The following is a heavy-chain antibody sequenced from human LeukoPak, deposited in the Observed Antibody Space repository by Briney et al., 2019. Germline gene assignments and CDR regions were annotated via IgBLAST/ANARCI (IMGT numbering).Heavy chain of an antibody. J-gene: IGHJ5*02. CDR1: GDSINTNIYY. D-gene: IGHD3-9*01. CDR2: VYYSGST. CDR3: ARLTGYSSESWFDP. Sequence: PSETLFLTCTVSGDSINTNIYYWGWIRQPPGKGLEWIGHVYYSGSTYSSPSLKGRVTILLDTSNNHFSLRLSSVTAADTAVYYCARLTGYSSESWFDPWGQGTLVTVSS. V-gene: IGHV4-39*07.